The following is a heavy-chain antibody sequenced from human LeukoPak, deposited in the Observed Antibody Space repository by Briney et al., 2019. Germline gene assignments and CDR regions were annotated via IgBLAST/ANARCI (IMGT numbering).Heavy chain of an antibody. CDR1: GGSISNSNWY. J-gene: IGHJ4*02. V-gene: IGHV4-39*01. D-gene: IGHD3-16*01. CDR2: IYYTGYT. Sequence: SETLSLTCTVSGGSISNSNWYLVWIRQPPGKGLEWIGSIYYTGYTYYNPSLKSRVTISVDTSRSQFSLNLNSVAAADTAVYYCVAGPNFGTFDYWGQGTLVTVSS. CDR3: VAGPNFGTFDY.